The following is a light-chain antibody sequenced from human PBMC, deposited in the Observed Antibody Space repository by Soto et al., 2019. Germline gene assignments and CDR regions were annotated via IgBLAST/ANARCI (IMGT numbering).Light chain of an antibody. V-gene: IGLV1-40*01. CDR3: QSYDSSLSGSV. J-gene: IGLJ1*01. Sequence: QSVLTQPPSVSGAPGQRVTISCTGSSSNIGAGYDVHWYQQLPGTAPKLLIYGNSNRPSGVPDRFSGSKSDTSASLAITGLQAEDEADYYGQSYDSSLSGSVFGTGTKLTVL. CDR1: SSNIGAGYD. CDR2: GNS.